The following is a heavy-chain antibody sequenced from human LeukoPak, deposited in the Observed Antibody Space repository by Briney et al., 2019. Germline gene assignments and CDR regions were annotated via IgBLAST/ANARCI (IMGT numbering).Heavy chain of an antibody. J-gene: IGHJ5*02. CDR1: GYTFTGYY. Sequence: AASVKVSCKASGYTFTGYYMHWVRQAPGQGLEWMGWINPNSGGTNYAQKFQGRVTMTRDTSISTAYMELSRLRSDDTAVYYCARSPSFVVVPAAPTNWFDPWGQGTLVTVSS. CDR3: ARSPSFVVVPAAPTNWFDP. D-gene: IGHD2-2*01. V-gene: IGHV1-2*02. CDR2: INPNSGGT.